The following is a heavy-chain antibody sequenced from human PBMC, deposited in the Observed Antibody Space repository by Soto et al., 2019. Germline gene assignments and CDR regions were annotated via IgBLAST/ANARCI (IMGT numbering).Heavy chain of an antibody. V-gene: IGHV3-23*01. Sequence: EVQLLESGGGLVQPGGSLRLSCAASGFTFSSYAMSWVRQAPGKGLEWVSAISGSGGSTYYADSVKGRFTISRDNSKNTLYLQMNSLRAEDTAVYYCARDLRNRVGAFDIWGQGTMVTVSS. CDR1: GFTFSSYA. CDR2: ISGSGGST. CDR3: ARDLRNRVGAFDI. J-gene: IGHJ3*02.